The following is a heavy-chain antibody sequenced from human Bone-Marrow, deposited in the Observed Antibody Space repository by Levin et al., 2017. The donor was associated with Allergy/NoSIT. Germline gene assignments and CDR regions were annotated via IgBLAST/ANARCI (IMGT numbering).Heavy chain of an antibody. J-gene: IGHJ4*02. CDR3: ARDDGTAYYSFDS. Sequence: ASVKVSCAASGFTFSTFAMNWVRQAPGQGLEWVSSISYSGDYTFYADPVRGRFTISRDNSEHTVYLQMNSLRAEDTALYYCARDDGTAYYSFDSWGQGTLVTVS. CDR2: ISYSGDYT. D-gene: IGHD1-26*01. V-gene: IGHV3-23*01. CDR1: GFTFSTFA.